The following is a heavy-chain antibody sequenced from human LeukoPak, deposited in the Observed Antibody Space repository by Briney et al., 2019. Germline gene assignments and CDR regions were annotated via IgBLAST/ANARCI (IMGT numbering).Heavy chain of an antibody. CDR1: GFTFSSYS. V-gene: IGHV3-21*01. J-gene: IGHJ4*02. CDR2: ISSGSSYI. D-gene: IGHD3-3*01. CDR3: ARDTPGYYDFWSGYYLGIDY. Sequence: GGSLRLSCAASGFTFSSYSMNWVRQAPGKGLEWVSSISSGSSYIYYADSVKGRYTISRDNAKNSLYLQMNSLRAEDTAVYYCARDTPGYYDFWSGYYLGIDYWGQGTLVTVSS.